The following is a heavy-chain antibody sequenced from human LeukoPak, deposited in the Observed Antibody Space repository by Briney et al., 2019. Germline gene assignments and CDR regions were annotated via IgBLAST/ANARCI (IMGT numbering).Heavy chain of an antibody. CDR3: AKAESYYGSGSLGN. J-gene: IGHJ4*02. V-gene: IGHV3-23*01. Sequence: GGSLRLSCAASGFTFSSYAMSWVRQAPGKGLEWVSAISGSGGSTYYADSVRGRFTISRDNSKNTLYLQMNSLRAEDTAVYYCAKAESYYGSGSLGNWGQGTLVTVSS. D-gene: IGHD3-10*01. CDR2: ISGSGGST. CDR1: GFTFSSYA.